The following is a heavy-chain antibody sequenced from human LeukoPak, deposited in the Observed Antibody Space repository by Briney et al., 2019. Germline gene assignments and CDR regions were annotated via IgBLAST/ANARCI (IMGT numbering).Heavy chain of an antibody. J-gene: IGHJ4*02. CDR1: GFIFSDFA. D-gene: IGHD1/OR15-1a*01. CDR3: AKVRSGNNYYFDY. V-gene: IGHV3-23*01. CDR2: MSASGSHT. Sequence: PGGSLRLSCAASGFIFSDFAMSWVRQAPGKGLEWVSGMSASGSHTHSADFVKGRFTISRDNFKSTLYLLMNGLRVEDTAVYYCAKVRSGNNYYFDYWGQGTLVTVSS.